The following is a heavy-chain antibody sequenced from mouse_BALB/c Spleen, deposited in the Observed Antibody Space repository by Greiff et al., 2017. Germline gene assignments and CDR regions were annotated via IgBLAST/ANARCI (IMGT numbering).Heavy chain of an antibody. CDR1: GFTFSSYA. V-gene: IGHV5-6-5*01. D-gene: IGHD1-1*01. J-gene: IGHJ4*01. CDR3: ARGGITTVVAPYAMDY. CDR2: ISSGGST. Sequence: EVKLMESGGGLVKPGGSLKLSCAASGFTFSSYAMSWVRQTPEKRLEWVASISSGGSTYYPDSVKGRFTISRDNARNILYLQMSSLRSEDTAMYDCARGGITTVVAPYAMDYWGQGTSVTVSS.